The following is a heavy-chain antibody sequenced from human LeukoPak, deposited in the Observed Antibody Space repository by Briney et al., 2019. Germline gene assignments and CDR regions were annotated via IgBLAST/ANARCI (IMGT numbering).Heavy chain of an antibody. V-gene: IGHV4-59*01. J-gene: IGHJ3*02. CDR3: ARDLGVMVRAFDI. CDR2: IYYSGST. CDR1: GGSISSYY. Sequence: PSETLSLTCTVSGGSISSYYWSWIRQPPGKRLEWIGYIYYSGSTSYNPSLKSRVTISVDTSKNQISLKLSSVTAADTAVYYCARDLGVMVRAFDIWGQGTMVTVSS. D-gene: IGHD5-18*01.